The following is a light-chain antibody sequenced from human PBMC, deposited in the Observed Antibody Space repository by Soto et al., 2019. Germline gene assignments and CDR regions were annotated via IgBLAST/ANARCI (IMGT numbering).Light chain of an antibody. Sequence: DVQMTQSPSSLSASVGDRVTITCQASQAIHTYLNWYQQKPGKAPELLIYDASNLETGVPSRFTGSGSGTHFTLTITSLQPEDIGTYYCQQYDHLSTFGQGTRLEI. J-gene: IGKJ2*01. V-gene: IGKV1-33*01. CDR1: QAIHTY. CDR2: DAS. CDR3: QQYDHLST.